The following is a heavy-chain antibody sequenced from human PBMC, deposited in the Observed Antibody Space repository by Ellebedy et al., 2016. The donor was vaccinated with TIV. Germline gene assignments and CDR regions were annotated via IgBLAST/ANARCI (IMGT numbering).Heavy chain of an antibody. CDR2: ISSSSSTI. D-gene: IGHD4/OR15-4a*01. V-gene: IGHV3-48*04. J-gene: IGHJ6*02. CDR1: GVTFSSYS. Sequence: GESLKISCAASGVTFSSYSMNWVRQAPGKGLEWVSYISSSSSTIYYADSVKGRFTISRDNAKNSLYLQMNSLRAEDTAVYYCASLTSDYYYGMDVWGQGTTVTVSS. CDR3: ASLTSDYYYGMDV.